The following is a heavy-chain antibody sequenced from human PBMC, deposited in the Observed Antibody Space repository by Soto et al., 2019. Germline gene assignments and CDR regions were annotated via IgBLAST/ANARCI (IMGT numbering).Heavy chain of an antibody. V-gene: IGHV1-18*04. J-gene: IGHJ5*02. CDR3: ARVIPGAEAWFDP. CDR1: GYTFTSYG. D-gene: IGHD2-2*01. Sequence: ASVKVSCKASGYTFTSYGISWVRQAPGQGLEWMGWISAYNGNTNYAQKFQGRVTMTIDTSTSTAYLDLRSLTSDDTAVYYCARVIPGAEAWFDPWGQEPWSPSPQ. CDR2: ISAYNGNT.